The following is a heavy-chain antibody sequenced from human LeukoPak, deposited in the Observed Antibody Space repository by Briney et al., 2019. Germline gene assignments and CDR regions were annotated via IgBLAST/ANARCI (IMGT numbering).Heavy chain of an antibody. CDR1: GFTFSNYA. Sequence: GGSLRLSCAASGFTFSNYAMHWVRQAPGKGLEWVAVIWYDGSNKYYVDSVKGRFTISRDNSKNTLYLQMDSLRAEDSALYYCARTADYAFDIWGQGTMVTVSS. J-gene: IGHJ3*02. CDR2: IWYDGSNK. CDR3: ARTADYAFDI. D-gene: IGHD3/OR15-3a*01. V-gene: IGHV3-33*01.